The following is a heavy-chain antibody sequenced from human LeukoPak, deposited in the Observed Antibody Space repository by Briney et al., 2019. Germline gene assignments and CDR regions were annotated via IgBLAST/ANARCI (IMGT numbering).Heavy chain of an antibody. J-gene: IGHJ4*02. D-gene: IGHD3-9*01. CDR1: GGSFSGYY. CDR2: INHSGST. V-gene: IGHV4-34*01. CDR3: ARHRGYYDILTGYRYYFDY. Sequence: SETLSLTCAVYGGSFSGYYWSWIRQPPGKGLEWIGEINHSGSTNYNPSLKSRVTISVDTSKNQFSLKLSSVTAADTAVYYCARHRGYYDILTGYRYYFDYWGQGTLVAVSS.